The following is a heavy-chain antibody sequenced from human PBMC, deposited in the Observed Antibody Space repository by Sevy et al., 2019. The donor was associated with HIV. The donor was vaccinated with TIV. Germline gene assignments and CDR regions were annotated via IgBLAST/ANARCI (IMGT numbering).Heavy chain of an antibody. CDR1: GYSFTKYF. Sequence: ASVKVSCKASGYSFTKYFIHWVRQAPGQGLEWVGVINPSGGSTTYALKFQGRVSMTRDTFTNTVYMEVSSLRSEDTAVYYCARKGLAAASDYWGQGTLVTVSS. J-gene: IGHJ4*02. CDR2: INPSGGST. V-gene: IGHV1-46*01. CDR3: ARKGLAAASDY. D-gene: IGHD5-18*01.